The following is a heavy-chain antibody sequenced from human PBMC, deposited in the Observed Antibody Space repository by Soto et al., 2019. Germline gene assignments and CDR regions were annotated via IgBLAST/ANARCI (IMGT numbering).Heavy chain of an antibody. D-gene: IGHD3-3*01. Sequence: SVKPSCKASGGTFRSYTISWVRQAPEQGLEWMGRIIPILGIANYAQKFQGRVAITADKSTSTAYMELSSLRSEDTAVYYCASFWSGYSRSNWFDPWGQGTLLTVSS. V-gene: IGHV1-69*02. CDR3: ASFWSGYSRSNWFDP. CDR1: GGTFRSYT. J-gene: IGHJ5*02. CDR2: IIPILGIA.